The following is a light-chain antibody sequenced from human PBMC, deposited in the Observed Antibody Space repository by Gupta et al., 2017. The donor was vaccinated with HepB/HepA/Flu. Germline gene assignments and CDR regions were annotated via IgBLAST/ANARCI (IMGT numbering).Light chain of an antibody. CDR1: QSLLHSNGYNY. V-gene: IGKV2-28*01. J-gene: IGKJ4*01. CDR2: LGS. Sequence: DIVMTQSPLFLPVTPGEPASISCRSSQSLLHSNGYNYLDWYLQKPGQSPQLLIYLGSNRASGVPDRFSGSGSGTNFTLKISRVEAEDVGVYYCMQALQTLFGGGTKVEIE. CDR3: MQALQTL.